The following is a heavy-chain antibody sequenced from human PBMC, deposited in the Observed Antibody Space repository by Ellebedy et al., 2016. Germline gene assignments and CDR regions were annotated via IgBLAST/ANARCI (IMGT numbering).Heavy chain of an antibody. Sequence: GESLKISXAAPGFIFSNYSMNWVRQAPGKGLEWVSYISGGSNTKYYADSVKGRFTISRDNAKNSLYLQMNSLRAEDTAVYYCAREWSYCGGDCYPDYWGQGILVTVSA. D-gene: IGHD2-21*02. CDR3: AREWSYCGGDCYPDY. CDR2: ISGGSNTK. V-gene: IGHV3-48*04. J-gene: IGHJ4*02. CDR1: GFIFSNYS.